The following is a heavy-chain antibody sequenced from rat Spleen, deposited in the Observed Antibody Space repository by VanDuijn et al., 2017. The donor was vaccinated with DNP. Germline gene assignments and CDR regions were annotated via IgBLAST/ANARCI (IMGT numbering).Heavy chain of an antibody. D-gene: IGHD1-5*01. V-gene: IGHV2-15*01. CDR1: GFSLTSYT. CDR3: TRDDIGTTRFDY. CDR2: IWNNGGT. Sequence: QVQLKESGPGLVQPSQTLSLTCTVSGFSLTSYTVSWVRQPPGKGLEWMGVIWNNGGTRYNSVLKSRLRISKDTSKSQVFLKMNSLQTEDTAIYFCTRDDIGTTRFDYWGQGVMVTVSS. J-gene: IGHJ2*01.